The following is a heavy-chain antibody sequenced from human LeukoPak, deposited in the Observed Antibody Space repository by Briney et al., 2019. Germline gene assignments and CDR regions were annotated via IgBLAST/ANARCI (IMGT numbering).Heavy chain of an antibody. CDR1: GVTFSSYW. J-gene: IGHJ5*01. Sequence: GGSLRLSCAASGVTFSSYWMSWVRQAPGKGLEWVANIKQDGSEKYYVDSVKGRFTISRDNAKNSLYLQMNSLRAEDTAVYYCARGGDSSSWFDYWGQGTLVTVSS. V-gene: IGHV3-7*01. CDR3: ARGGDSSSWFDY. CDR2: IKQDGSEK. D-gene: IGHD6-13*01.